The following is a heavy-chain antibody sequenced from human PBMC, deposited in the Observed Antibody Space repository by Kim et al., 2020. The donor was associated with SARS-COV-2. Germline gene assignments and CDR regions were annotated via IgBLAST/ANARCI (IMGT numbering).Heavy chain of an antibody. D-gene: IGHD6-13*01. Sequence: YAPKLQGRVTMTTDTSTSTAYMELRGLRSDDTAVYYCASVSMAAAPWFDPWGQGTLVTVSS. CDR3: ASVSMAAAPWFDP. J-gene: IGHJ5*02. V-gene: IGHV1-18*01.